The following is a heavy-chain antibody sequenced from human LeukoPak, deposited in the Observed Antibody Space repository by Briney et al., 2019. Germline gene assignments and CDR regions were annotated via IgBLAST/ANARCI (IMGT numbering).Heavy chain of an antibody. CDR1: GFTFSSYG. D-gene: IGHD6-13*01. V-gene: IGHV3-23*01. CDR3: AGNGYSSSPGYV. CDR2: ISGSGGST. J-gene: IGHJ6*04. Sequence: GGSLRLSCAASGFTFSSYGMSWVRQAPGKGLEWVSAISGSGGSTYYADSVKGRFTISRDNSKNTLYLQMNSLRAEDTAVYYCAGNGYSSSPGYVWGKGTTVTVSS.